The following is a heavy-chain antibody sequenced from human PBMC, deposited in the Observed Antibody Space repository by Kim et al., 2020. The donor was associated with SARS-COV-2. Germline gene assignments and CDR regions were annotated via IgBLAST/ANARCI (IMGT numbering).Heavy chain of an antibody. V-gene: IGHV3-30-3*01. J-gene: IGHJ6*02. D-gene: IGHD2-2*01. CDR3: ADQGPAAKNYYYGMDV. CDR1: GFTFSSYA. Sequence: GGSLRLSCAASGFTFSSYAMHWVRQAPGKGLEWVAVISYDGSNKYYADSVKGRFTISRDNSKNTLYLQMNSLRAEDTAVYYCADQGPAAKNYYYGMDVWGQGTTVTVSS. CDR2: ISYDGSNK.